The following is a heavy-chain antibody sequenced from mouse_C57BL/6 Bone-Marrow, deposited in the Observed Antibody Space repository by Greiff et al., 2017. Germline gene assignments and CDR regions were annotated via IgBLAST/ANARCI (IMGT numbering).Heavy chain of an antibody. CDR1: GFSLTSYG. CDR2: IWRGGST. D-gene: IGHD1-1*01. J-gene: IGHJ4*01. Sequence: VQGVESGPGLVQPSQSLSITCTVSGFSLTSYGVHWVRQSPGKGLEWLGVIWRGGSTDYNAAFMSRLSITKDNSKSQVFFKMNSLQADDTAIYYCAKPHYYYGSSYDYAMDYWGQGTSVTVSS. V-gene: IGHV2-5*01. CDR3: AKPHYYYGSSYDYAMDY.